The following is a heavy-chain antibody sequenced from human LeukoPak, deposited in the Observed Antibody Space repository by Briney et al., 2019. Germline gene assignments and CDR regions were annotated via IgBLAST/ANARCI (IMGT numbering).Heavy chain of an antibody. CDR3: ARDYTVGYFDY. Sequence: GGSLRLSCAASGFTLSSFNMNWVRQAPGKGLEWASSISSSSSYIYYADSVKGRFTISRDNAKNSLYLQMNSLRAEDTAVYYCARDYTVGYFDYWGQGTLVTVSS. J-gene: IGHJ4*02. V-gene: IGHV3-21*01. CDR2: ISSSSSYI. CDR1: GFTLSSFN. D-gene: IGHD2-2*02.